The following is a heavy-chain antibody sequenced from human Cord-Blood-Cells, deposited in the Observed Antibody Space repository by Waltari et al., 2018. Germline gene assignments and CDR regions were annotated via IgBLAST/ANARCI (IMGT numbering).Heavy chain of an antibody. CDR2: IIPIFGTA. J-gene: IGHJ4*02. CDR3: ARAYSGSYYY. V-gene: IGHV1-69*01. Sequence: VQLVQSGAEGKKPGSSVKVCCKAPGGTSSRYAYSWVRQAPGQGREWKGGIIPIFGTANYAQKFQGRVTITADESTSTAYMELSSLRSEDTAVYYCARAYSGSYYYWGQGTLVTVSS. CDR1: GGTSSRYA. D-gene: IGHD1-26*01.